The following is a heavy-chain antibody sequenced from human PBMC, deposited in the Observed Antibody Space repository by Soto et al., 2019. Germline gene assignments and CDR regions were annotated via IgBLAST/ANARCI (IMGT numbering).Heavy chain of an antibody. CDR3: AREPYGDYLYYFDY. D-gene: IGHD4-17*01. Sequence: QVQLVESGGGVVQPGRSLRLSCAASEFTFSDYGMHWVRQAPGKGLEWVAAISNDGSNKYYADSVKGRFTISRDNSKNTLYLQMNSLRAEDTAVYYCAREPYGDYLYYFDYWGQGTLVTVSS. CDR1: EFTFSDYG. J-gene: IGHJ4*02. CDR2: ISNDGSNK. V-gene: IGHV3-30*03.